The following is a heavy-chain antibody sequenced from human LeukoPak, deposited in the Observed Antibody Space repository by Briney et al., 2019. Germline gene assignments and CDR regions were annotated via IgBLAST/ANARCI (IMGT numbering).Heavy chain of an antibody. CDR3: VRVQFERQMEHFDH. CDR1: GDSVSRKSAA. D-gene: IGHD1/OR15-1a*01. Sequence: SQTLSLICAISGDSVSRKSAAWNWIQQSPSRGLEWLGSTYYLSKWYDDYAVSVKTRITLHPDTSKNQFSLHLNSVTPEDTAVYYCVRVQFERQMEHFDHRGQGTLVTVSS. CDR2: TYYLSKWYD. J-gene: IGHJ4*02. V-gene: IGHV6-1*01.